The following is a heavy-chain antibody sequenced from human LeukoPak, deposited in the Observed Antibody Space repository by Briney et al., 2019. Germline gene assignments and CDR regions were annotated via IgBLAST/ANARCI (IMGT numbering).Heavy chain of an antibody. CDR2: IGWNSGSI. J-gene: IGHJ4*02. Sequence: GGSLRLSCAASGFTFDDYAMHWVRQAPGKGLEGVSGIGWNSGSIGYADSVKGRFTISRDNAKNSLYLQMNSLRAEDTALYYCAKALVGATTYYFDYWGQGTLVTVSS. CDR1: GFTFDDYA. CDR3: AKALVGATTYYFDY. V-gene: IGHV3-9*01. D-gene: IGHD1-26*01.